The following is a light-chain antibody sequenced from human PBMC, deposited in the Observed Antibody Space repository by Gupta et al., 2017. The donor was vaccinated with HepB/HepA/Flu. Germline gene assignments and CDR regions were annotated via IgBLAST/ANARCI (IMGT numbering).Light chain of an antibody. Sequence: ILMTQSPLSLAVTPGEPASISCRSSETRLHTDGYQFLDWFVQKPGQSPHLLIYVASSRASGVPDRFGGSGSGTDFTLHITRGEAEDVGIYCCRQELDTPYTFGQGTKMEI. CDR1: ETRLHTDGYQF. CDR2: VAS. J-gene: IGKJ2*01. V-gene: IGKV2-28*01. CDR3: RQELDTPYT.